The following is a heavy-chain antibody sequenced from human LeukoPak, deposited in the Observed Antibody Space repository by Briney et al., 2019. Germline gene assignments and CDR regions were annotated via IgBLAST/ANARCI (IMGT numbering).Heavy chain of an antibody. Sequence: SETLSLTCAVYGGSFSGYYWSWIRQPPGKGLEWIGEINHSGSTNYNPSLKSRVTISVDTSKNQFSLKLSSVTAADTAVYYCARVGQWLLRGAFDIWGQGTMVTVSS. CDR2: INHSGST. CDR1: GGSFSGYY. CDR3: ARVGQWLLRGAFDI. D-gene: IGHD6-19*01. V-gene: IGHV4-34*01. J-gene: IGHJ3*02.